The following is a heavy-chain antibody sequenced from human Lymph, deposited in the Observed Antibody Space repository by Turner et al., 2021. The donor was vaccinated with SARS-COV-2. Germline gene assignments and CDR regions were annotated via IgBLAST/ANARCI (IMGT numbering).Heavy chain of an antibody. D-gene: IGHD4-17*01. CDR3: ARDIPTTADYFDY. CDR2: ISSSSSYI. CDR1: GFTFSTYS. J-gene: IGHJ4*02. V-gene: IGHV3-21*01. Sequence: EVQLVESGGGLVKPGGSLRPSCAASGFTFSTYSMNWVRQAPGKGLEWSSSISSSSSYIYYADSVKGRFTISRDDAKNSLYLQMNSLRAEDTAVYYCARDIPTTADYFDYWGQGTLVTVSS.